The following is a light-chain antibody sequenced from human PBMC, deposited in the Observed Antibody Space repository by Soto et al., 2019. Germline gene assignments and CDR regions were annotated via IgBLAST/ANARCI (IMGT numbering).Light chain of an antibody. CDR2: DVS. CDR3: SSYTSSSTLVV. CDR1: SSDVGGYNY. J-gene: IGLJ2*01. V-gene: IGLV2-14*01. Sequence: QSALTQPASVSGSPGQSITISCTGTSSDVGGYNYVSWYQQHPGKAPKLMIYDVSNRPSGVSNRFSGSKSGNTASLTIFGLQAEDEADYYFSSYTSSSTLVVFGGGTKVTVL.